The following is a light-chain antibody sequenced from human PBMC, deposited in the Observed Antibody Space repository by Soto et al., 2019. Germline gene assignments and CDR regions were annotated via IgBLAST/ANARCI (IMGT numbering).Light chain of an antibody. J-gene: IGKJ3*01. CDR2: RAS. CDR1: QIINTW. V-gene: IGKV1-5*03. Sequence: DIQMTQSPSSLSASVGDRVTTTCRASQIINTWLAWYQQKPGKAPKLVIYRASNLVNGVPSRFSGSGSGTEFTLTISSLQPDDFSIYYCQQYETYSGTFGPGTKVDL. CDR3: QQYETYSGT.